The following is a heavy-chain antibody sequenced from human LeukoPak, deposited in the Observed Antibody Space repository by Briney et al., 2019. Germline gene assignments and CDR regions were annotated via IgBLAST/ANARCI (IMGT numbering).Heavy chain of an antibody. Sequence: GASVKVSCKASGYTFTGYYMHWVRQAPGQGLEWMGWINPNSGGTNYAQKFQGRVTMTRDTSISTAYMELSRLRSDDTAVYYCARVQGYRWLVHYYYYGMDVWGQGTTVTVSS. CDR3: ARVQGYRWLVHYYYYGMDV. CDR1: GYTFTGYY. V-gene: IGHV1-2*02. CDR2: INPNSGGT. D-gene: IGHD6-19*01. J-gene: IGHJ6*02.